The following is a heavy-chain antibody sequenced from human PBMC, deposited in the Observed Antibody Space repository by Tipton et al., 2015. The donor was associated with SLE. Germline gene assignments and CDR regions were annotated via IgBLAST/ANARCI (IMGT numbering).Heavy chain of an antibody. D-gene: IGHD6-19*01. CDR3: ARDEQWVVPFDI. CDR1: GFTFSSYE. J-gene: IGHJ3*02. V-gene: IGHV3-48*03. Sequence: SLRLSCAASGFTFSSYEMNWVRQAPGKGLEWISYISSSGSTKYYADSVRGRFTISRDNANNSLYLQMDSLRAEDTATYYCARDEQWVVPFDIWGQGTMVIVSS. CDR2: ISSSGSTK.